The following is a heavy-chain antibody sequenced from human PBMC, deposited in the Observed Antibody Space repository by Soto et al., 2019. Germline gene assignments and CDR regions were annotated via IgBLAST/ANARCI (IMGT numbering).Heavy chain of an antibody. Sequence: ASVKVSCKASGYTFTNNAIHWVRQAPGQRLEWMGWINAANGNTKYSQKFQGRVTITRDTSASTAYMELSSLRSEDTAVYYCARDQVFFSGRRPRGYIDYRGKGTLVT. J-gene: IGHJ4*02. V-gene: IGHV1-3*01. CDR2: INAANGNT. D-gene: IGHD2-15*01. CDR1: GYTFTNNA. CDR3: ARDQVFFSGRRPRGYIDY.